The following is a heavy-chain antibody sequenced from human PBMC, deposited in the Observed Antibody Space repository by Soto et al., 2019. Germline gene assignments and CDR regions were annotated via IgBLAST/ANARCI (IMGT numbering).Heavy chain of an antibody. V-gene: IGHV3-23*01. CDR1: GFTFSSYA. D-gene: IGHD3-3*01. Sequence: GGSLRLSCAASGFTFSSYAMSWVRQAPGKGLEWVSAISGSGGSTYYADSVKGRFTISRDNSKNTLYLQMNSLRAEDTAVYYCAKGSRFLEWLLTTIPSYFDYWGQGTLVTVSS. CDR2: ISGSGGST. CDR3: AKGSRFLEWLLTTIPSYFDY. J-gene: IGHJ4*02.